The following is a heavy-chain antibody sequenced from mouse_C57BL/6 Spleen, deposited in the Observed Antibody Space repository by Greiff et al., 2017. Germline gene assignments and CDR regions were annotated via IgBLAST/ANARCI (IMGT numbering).Heavy chain of an antibody. Sequence: QVHVKQSGTELVKPGASVKLSCKASGYTFTSYWMHWVKQRPGQGLEWIGNINPSNGGTNYNEKFKSKATLTVDKSSSTAYMQLSSLTSEDSAVYYCARRPYYGNYFDYWGQGTTLTVSS. CDR1: GYTFTSYW. J-gene: IGHJ2*01. CDR2: INPSNGGT. D-gene: IGHD1-1*02. CDR3: ARRPYYGNYFDY. V-gene: IGHV1-53*01.